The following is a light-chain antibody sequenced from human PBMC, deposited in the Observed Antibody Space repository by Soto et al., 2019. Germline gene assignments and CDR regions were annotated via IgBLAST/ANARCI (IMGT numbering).Light chain of an antibody. CDR1: QSVSSN. Sequence: VITQDRNTLSECPGVYLTRYFIVSQSVSSNFAWYQQKPGQAPRLLIYGASTRATGIPARFSGSFSETEFTFDISIRQWHYCSAAYRMHYHNGTALTFGGGTKVDIK. CDR2: GAS. J-gene: IGKJ4*01. V-gene: IGKV3-15*01. CDR3: MHYHNGTALT.